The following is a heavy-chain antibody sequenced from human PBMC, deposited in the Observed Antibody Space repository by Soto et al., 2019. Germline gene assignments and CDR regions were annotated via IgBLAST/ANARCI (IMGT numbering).Heavy chain of an antibody. V-gene: IGHV3-23*01. CDR2: DTVSGSQI. D-gene: IGHD2-21*01. CDR3: AKDAVYRDGLWLMDS. Sequence: GRCLTLSXAPYGPTISTNATTWVRHPPGKGLECHAGDTVSGSQIYYADTVKGRFTISKDNSKNTLYLKMSSLREEDTALYYCAKDAVYRDGLWLMDSWGQGTLVTVSS. CDR1: GPTISTNA. J-gene: IGHJ5*02.